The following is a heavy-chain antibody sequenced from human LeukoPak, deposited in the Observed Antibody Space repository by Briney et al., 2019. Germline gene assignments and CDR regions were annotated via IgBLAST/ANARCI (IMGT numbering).Heavy chain of an antibody. CDR1: GGSISSYY. D-gene: IGHD3-16*01. Sequence: SETLSLTCTVSGGSISSYYWSWIRQPPGKGLEWIGYIYYSGSTNYNPSLKSRVTISVDTSKNLFSLKLSSVTAADTAVYYRARRGAFGSDAFDIWGQGTMVTVSS. CDR3: ARRGAFGSDAFDI. CDR2: IYYSGST. J-gene: IGHJ3*02. V-gene: IGHV4-59*01.